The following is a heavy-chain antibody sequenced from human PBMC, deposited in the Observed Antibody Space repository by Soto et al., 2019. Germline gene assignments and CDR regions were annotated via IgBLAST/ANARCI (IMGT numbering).Heavy chain of an antibody. Sequence: QVQLLESGGGLVKPGGSLRLSCAASGFTVSGYYMGWIRQPPGKGLEWISYISGHSSDTNHADSVKGRFTISRDNAKNSLYLQMSRLRAEDTAVYFCATGQQVRMADIWGQGTMVTVSS. CDR3: ATGQQVRMADI. V-gene: IGHV3-11*03. CDR2: ISGHSSDT. D-gene: IGHD6-13*01. CDR1: GFTVSGYY. J-gene: IGHJ3*02.